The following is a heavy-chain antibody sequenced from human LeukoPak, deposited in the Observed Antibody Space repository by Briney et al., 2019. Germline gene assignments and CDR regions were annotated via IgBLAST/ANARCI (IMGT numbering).Heavy chain of an antibody. V-gene: IGHV3-48*02. CDR2: ISSSSRTI. CDR1: GFTFSSYS. D-gene: IGHD4-17*01. Sequence: GGSLRLSCAASGFTFSSYSMNWVRQAPGKGLEWLSYISSSSRTIYYTGSVKGRFTISRDNAKNSLYLQMNSLRDDDTAVYYCARDFYGDYGFDFWGQGTLVTVSS. CDR3: ARDFYGDYGFDF. J-gene: IGHJ4*02.